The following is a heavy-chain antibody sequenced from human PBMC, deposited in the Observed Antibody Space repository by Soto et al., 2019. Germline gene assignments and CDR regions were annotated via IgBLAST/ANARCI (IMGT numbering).Heavy chain of an antibody. CDR1: GFTVSTKY. V-gene: IGHV3-66*01. CDR3: ARDPWAADY. D-gene: IGHD3-16*01. CDR2: IYSGGST. Sequence: EVQLVESGGGLVQPGGSLRLSCAASGFTVSTKYMSWVRQAPGKGMEWVSVIYSGGSTFYADSVRGRFPISSDNSKNTVNLQMNSLRAEDTAVSYCARDPWAADYWGQLSLVTVCS. J-gene: IGHJ4*02.